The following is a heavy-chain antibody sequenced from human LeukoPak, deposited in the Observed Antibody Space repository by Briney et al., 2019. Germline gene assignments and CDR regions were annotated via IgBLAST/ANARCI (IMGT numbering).Heavy chain of an antibody. CDR2: ISGYGGDT. J-gene: IGHJ3*02. CDR3: AKVASNSGKGGAFDI. Sequence: GGSLRLSCAASGFTFSNYAMSWVRQAPGKGLEWVSSISGYGGDTYYTDSVKGRFTISRDNSKNTLYLQMNSLRAENTAIYYCAKVASNSGKGGAFDIWGQGTMVTVSS. CDR1: GFTFSNYA. V-gene: IGHV3-23*01. D-gene: IGHD6-19*01.